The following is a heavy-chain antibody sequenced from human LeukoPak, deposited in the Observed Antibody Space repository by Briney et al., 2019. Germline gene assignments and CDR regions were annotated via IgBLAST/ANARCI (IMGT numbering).Heavy chain of an antibody. CDR3: AREGTSGTHLNWFDP. CDR2: IYGSGST. Sequence: SETLSLTCTVSGGSISGDYWSWLRQPPGKGLEWIGHIYGSGSTNYNPSLKSRVTLSVDTSKNQFSLKLSSVTAADTAVYYCAREGTSGTHLNWFDPWGQGTLVTVSS. J-gene: IGHJ5*02. V-gene: IGHV4-59*01. CDR1: GGSISGDY. D-gene: IGHD1-1*01.